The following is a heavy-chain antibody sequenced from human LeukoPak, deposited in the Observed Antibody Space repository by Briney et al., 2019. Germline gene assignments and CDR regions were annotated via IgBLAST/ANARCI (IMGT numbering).Heavy chain of an antibody. CDR2: INPNSGGT. CDR3: ARDGDYGDYFDWFDP. CDR1: GYTFTGYY. D-gene: IGHD4-17*01. J-gene: IGHJ5*02. V-gene: IGHV1-2*02. Sequence: ASVKVSCKASGYTFTGYYMRWVRQAPGQGLEWMGWINPNSGGTNYAQKFQGRVTMTRDTSISTAYMELSRLRSDDTAVYYCARDGDYGDYFDWFDPWGQGTLVTVSS.